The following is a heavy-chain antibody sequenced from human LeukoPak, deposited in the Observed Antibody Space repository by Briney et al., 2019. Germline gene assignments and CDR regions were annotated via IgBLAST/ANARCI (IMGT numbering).Heavy chain of an antibody. Sequence: PSETLSLTCTVSGGSISSYYWSWIRQPPGKGLEWIGYIYYSGSTNYNPSLKSRVTISVDTSKNQFSLKLSSVTAADTAVYYCARERPPTTYYWYFDLWGRGTLVTVSS. CDR1: GGSISSYY. V-gene: IGHV4-59*12. J-gene: IGHJ2*01. CDR2: IYYSGST. D-gene: IGHD1-1*01. CDR3: ARERPPTTYYWYFDL.